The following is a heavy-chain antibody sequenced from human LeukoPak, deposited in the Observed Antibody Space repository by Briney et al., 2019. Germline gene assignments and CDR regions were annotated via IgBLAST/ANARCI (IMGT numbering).Heavy chain of an antibody. D-gene: IGHD5-12*01. CDR3: ARDPPEMSGYAVDY. V-gene: IGHV1-2*02. Sequence: ASVKVSCKASGYTFTGYYMHWVRQAPGQGLEWMGWINPNSGGTNYAQKFQGRVTMTRDTSISTAYMELSSLRSDDTAVYYCARDPPEMSGYAVDYWGQGTLVTVSS. J-gene: IGHJ4*02. CDR2: INPNSGGT. CDR1: GYTFTGYY.